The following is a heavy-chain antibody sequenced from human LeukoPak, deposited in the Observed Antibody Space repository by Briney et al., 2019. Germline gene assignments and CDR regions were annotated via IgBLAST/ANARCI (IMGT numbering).Heavy chain of an antibody. Sequence: SETLSLTCTVSGGSISSGYYYWSWIRQPPGKGLEWTGYIYYSGSTYYNPSLKSRVTITVDTSKNQFSLKLGSVTAADTAVYYCAGEHGVAVFDYWGQGTLVTVSS. J-gene: IGHJ4*02. CDR2: IYYSGST. CDR1: GGSISSGYYY. V-gene: IGHV4-30-4*08. D-gene: IGHD3-10*01. CDR3: AGEHGVAVFDY.